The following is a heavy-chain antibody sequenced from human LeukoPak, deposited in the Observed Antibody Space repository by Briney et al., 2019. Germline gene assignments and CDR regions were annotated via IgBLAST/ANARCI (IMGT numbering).Heavy chain of an antibody. J-gene: IGHJ5*02. D-gene: IGHD3-10*01. V-gene: IGHV4-31*03. CDR3: ARGQYYYGSGSSPWFDP. CDR1: GGSISSGGYY. CDR2: IYYSGST. Sequence: SQTLSFTCTVSGGSISSGGYYWSWIRQHPGKGLEWIGYIYYSGSTYYNPSLKSRVTISVDTSKNQFSLKLSSVTAADTAVYYCARGQYYYGSGSSPWFDPWGQGTLVAVSS.